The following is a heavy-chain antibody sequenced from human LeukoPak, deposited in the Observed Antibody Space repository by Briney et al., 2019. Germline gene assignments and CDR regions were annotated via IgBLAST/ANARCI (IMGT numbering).Heavy chain of an antibody. D-gene: IGHD3-22*01. Sequence: SETLSLTCVVSGGTLSTHHWSWIRQSPGRGLEWIGYISDRGSTNYNPSLKSRVTISVDTSKNQFSLMLSSVTAADTAVYYCARGYDSSAYYPFNYWGQGTLVTVSS. CDR1: GGTLSTHH. CDR2: ISDRGST. CDR3: ARGYDSSAYYPFNY. J-gene: IGHJ4*02. V-gene: IGHV4-59*11.